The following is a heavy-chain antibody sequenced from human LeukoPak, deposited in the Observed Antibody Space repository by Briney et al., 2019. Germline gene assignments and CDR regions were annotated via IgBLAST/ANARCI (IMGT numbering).Heavy chain of an antibody. Sequence: GGSLSLSCAASGFTFSDYYMSWIRQAPGKGLEWVSYISSSGSTIYYADSVKGRFTISRDNAKNSLYLQMNSLRAEDTAVYYCASPGSGYYYGDAFDIWGQGTMVTVSS. J-gene: IGHJ3*02. CDR1: GFTFSDYY. CDR3: ASPGSGYYYGDAFDI. CDR2: ISSSGSTI. V-gene: IGHV3-11*01. D-gene: IGHD3-22*01.